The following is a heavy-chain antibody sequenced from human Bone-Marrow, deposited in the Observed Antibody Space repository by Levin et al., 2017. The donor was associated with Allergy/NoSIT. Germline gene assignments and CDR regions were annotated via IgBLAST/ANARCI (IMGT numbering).Heavy chain of an antibody. CDR2: IIPMFGTT. D-gene: IGHD2-15*01. CDR3: ARTRSGVDWYFDL. CDR1: GGSFSTYG. J-gene: IGHJ2*01. Sequence: ASVKVSCKASGGSFSTYGISWVRQAPGQGLEWMGGIIPMFGTTNYEQKFQGRVTITADDSRSTAYMELSRLRSDDTAVDYCARTRSGVDWYFDLWGSGTLVTVYS. V-gene: IGHV1-69*13.